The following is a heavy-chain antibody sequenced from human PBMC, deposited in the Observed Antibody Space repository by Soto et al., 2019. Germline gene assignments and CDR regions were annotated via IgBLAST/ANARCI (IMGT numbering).Heavy chain of an antibody. D-gene: IGHD5-12*01. CDR1: GYTFTGYY. J-gene: IGHJ6*02. CDR2: INPNSGGT. CDR3: ARGGRRDGYNWGYYYGMDV. V-gene: IGHV1-2*04. Sequence: GASVKVSCKASGYTFTGYYMHWVRQAPGQGLEWMGWINPNSGGTNYAQKFQGWVTMTRDTSISTAYMELSRLRSDDTAVYYCARGGRRDGYNWGYYYGMDVWGQGTTVTVSS.